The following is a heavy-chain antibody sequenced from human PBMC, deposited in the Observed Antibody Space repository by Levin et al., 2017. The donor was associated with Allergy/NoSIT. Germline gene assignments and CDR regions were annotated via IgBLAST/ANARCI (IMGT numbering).Heavy chain of an antibody. V-gene: IGHV3-30*04. CDR3: ARDLIGSATPSGDY. CDR1: GFPFSSYA. CDR2: ISYDGSNK. Sequence: GGSLRLSCAASGFPFSSYAMHWVRQAPGKGLEWVAVISYDGSNKHYADSVKGRFTISRDNSKNTLYLQMNSLRDEETAVYYCARDLIGSATPSGDYWGQGTLVTVSS. J-gene: IGHJ4*02. D-gene: IGHD3-10*01.